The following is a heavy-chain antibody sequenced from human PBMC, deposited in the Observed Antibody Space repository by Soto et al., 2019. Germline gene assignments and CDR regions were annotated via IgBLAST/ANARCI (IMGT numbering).Heavy chain of an antibody. CDR3: ARVDGSSWYPTNYYYYGMDV. CDR1: GYTFTSYG. CDR2: ISAYNGNT. V-gene: IGHV1-18*01. J-gene: IGHJ6*02. Sequence: QVQLVQSGAEVKKPGASVKVSCKASGYTFTSYGISWVRQAPGQGLEWMGWISAYNGNTNYAQKLQGRVTMTTDTATSTAYMEVRSLRSDDTAVYYCARVDGSSWYPTNYYYYGMDVWGQGTTVTVSS. D-gene: IGHD6-13*01.